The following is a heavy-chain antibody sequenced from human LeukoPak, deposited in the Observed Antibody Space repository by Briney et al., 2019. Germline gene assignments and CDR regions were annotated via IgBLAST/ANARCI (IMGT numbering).Heavy chain of an antibody. CDR3: ARTMVFDY. CDR1: GFTFSSYE. J-gene: IGHJ4*02. CDR2: THSSGSIT. D-gene: IGHD3-10*01. V-gene: IGHV3-48*03. Sequence: GGSLRLSCAASGFTFSSYELTWVRQAPGKGLEWVSYTHSSGSITYYADSVKGRFIVSRDNAKNSLYLQMNSLRAEDTAVYYCARTMVFDYWGQGALVTVSS.